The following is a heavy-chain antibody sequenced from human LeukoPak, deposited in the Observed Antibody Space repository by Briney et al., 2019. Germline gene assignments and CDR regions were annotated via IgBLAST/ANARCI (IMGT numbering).Heavy chain of an antibody. Sequence: GGSLRLSCAASGFTFSSYAMSWVRQAPGKGLEWVSAISGSGGSTYYAGSVKGRFTISRDNSKNTLYLQMNSLRAEDTAVYYCAKDLQGHYQNWFDPWGQGTLVTVSS. J-gene: IGHJ5*02. CDR3: AKDLQGHYQNWFDP. V-gene: IGHV3-23*01. CDR2: ISGSGGST. D-gene: IGHD1-26*01. CDR1: GFTFSSYA.